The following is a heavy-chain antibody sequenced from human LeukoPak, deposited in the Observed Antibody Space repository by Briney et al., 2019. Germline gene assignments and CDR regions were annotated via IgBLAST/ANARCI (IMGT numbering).Heavy chain of an antibody. V-gene: IGHV4-61*05. CDR3: ARSFRYSSIMIDY. J-gene: IGHJ4*02. CDR1: GGSISSSSYY. Sequence: PSETLSLTCTASGGSISSSSYYWGWIRQPPGKGLEWIGYIYYSGSTNYNPSLKSRVTISVDTSKNQFSLKLSSVTAADTAVYYCARSFRYSSIMIDYWGQGTLVTVSS. CDR2: IYYSGST. D-gene: IGHD6-19*01.